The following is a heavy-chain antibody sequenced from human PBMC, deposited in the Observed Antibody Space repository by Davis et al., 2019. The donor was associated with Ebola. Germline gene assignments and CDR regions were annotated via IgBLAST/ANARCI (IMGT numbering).Heavy chain of an antibody. J-gene: IGHJ3*02. CDR3: ARDTRPCGNDCYDDTFDM. Sequence: PSETLSLTCTVSGVSTTTNFWSWIRQTPGKGLEWIGFIHHGGGANSNPSLKSRVTFSIDTSKSQVSLKLTSVTAADTAVYYCARDTRPCGNDCYDDTFDMWGKGTMVSVSS. CDR2: IHHGGGA. CDR1: GVSTTTNF. V-gene: IGHV4-59*12. D-gene: IGHD2-21*01.